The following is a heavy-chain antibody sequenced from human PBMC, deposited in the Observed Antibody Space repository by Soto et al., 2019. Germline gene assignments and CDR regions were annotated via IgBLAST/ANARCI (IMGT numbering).Heavy chain of an antibody. CDR2: ISYDGNNK. V-gene: IGHV3-30-3*01. Sequence: PGESLTLSCTASGFTFSTYSMHWVRQAPGKGLEWVAVISYDGNNKYYADSVKGRFTISRDNSKNTLYLSTYSLRAEAAADYYSARDSRADVYTYDSFDFWGQGTLVTVSS. CDR1: GFTFSTYS. CDR3: ARDSRADVYTYDSFDF. D-gene: IGHD3-16*01. J-gene: IGHJ4*02.